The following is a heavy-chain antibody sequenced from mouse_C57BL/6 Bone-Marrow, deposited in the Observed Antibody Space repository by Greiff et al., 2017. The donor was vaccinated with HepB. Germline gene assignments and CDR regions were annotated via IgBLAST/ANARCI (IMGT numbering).Heavy chain of an antibody. CDR1: GYAFTNYS. D-gene: IGHD1-2*01. V-gene: IGHV1-54*01. CDR3: AKGVGYGLYYYAMDY. J-gene: IGHJ4*01. CDR2: INPGSGGT. Sequence: QVQLQQSGAELVRPGTSVKVSCKASGYAFTNYSIEWVKQRPGQGLEWIGVINPGSGGTNYNEKFKGKATLTADKSSSTAYMQLSSLTSEDSAVYFCAKGVGYGLYYYAMDYWGQGTSVTVSS.